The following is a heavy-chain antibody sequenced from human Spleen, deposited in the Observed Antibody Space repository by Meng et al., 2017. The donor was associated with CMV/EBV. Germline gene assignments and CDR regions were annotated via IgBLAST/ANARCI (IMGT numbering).Heavy chain of an antibody. CDR1: GDTFTSYY. Sequence: QVVLGQLGGEVKKPGASVKVSCKSSGDTFTSYYMHGGRQPPGQGLEWMGIINPSGGSTSYAQKFQGRVTMTRDTSTSTVYMELSSLRSEDTAVYYCARDLGDIVVVPAAMPWGQGTLVTVSS. J-gene: IGHJ4*02. CDR2: INPSGGST. V-gene: IGHV1-46*01. CDR3: ARDLGDIVVVPAAMP. D-gene: IGHD2-2*01.